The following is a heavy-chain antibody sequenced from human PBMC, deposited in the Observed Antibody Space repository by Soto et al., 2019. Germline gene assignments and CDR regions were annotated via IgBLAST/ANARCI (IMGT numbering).Heavy chain of an antibody. CDR2: ISAYNGNT. D-gene: IGHD6-19*01. CDR3: ARSSGWILDFQH. Sequence: ASVKVSCKASGGTFSSYAISWVRQAPGQGLEWMGWISAYNGNTNYAQKLQGRVTMTTDTSTSTAYMELRSLRSDDTAVYYCARSSGWILDFQHWGQGTLVTVSS. J-gene: IGHJ1*01. V-gene: IGHV1-18*01. CDR1: GGTFSSYA.